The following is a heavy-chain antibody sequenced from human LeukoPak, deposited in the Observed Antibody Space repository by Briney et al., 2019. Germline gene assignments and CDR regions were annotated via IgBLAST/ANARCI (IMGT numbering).Heavy chain of an antibody. D-gene: IGHD5-18*01. J-gene: IGHJ4*02. CDR1: GFTFSSYG. CDR2: IRYDGSNK. V-gene: IGHV3-30*02. CDR3: AKEGYSFGQYYFDY. Sequence: GGSLRLSCAASGFTFSSYGMNWVRQAPGKGLEWVAFIRYDGSNKYYADSVKGRFTISRDNSKNTLYVQMNSLRAEDTAVYYCAKEGYSFGQYYFDYWGQGTLVTVSS.